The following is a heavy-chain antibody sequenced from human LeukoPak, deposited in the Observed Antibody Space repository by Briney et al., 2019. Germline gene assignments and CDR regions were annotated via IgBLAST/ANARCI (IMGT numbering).Heavy chain of an antibody. Sequence: PGGSLRLSCAASGFTFSSYGMHWVRQAPGKGLEWVAVIWYDGSNKYYADSVKGRSTISRDNSKNALYLQMNSLRAEDTAVYYCARIRSDGYNSPQYYYYYGMDVWGQGTTVTVSS. CDR2: IWYDGSNK. CDR1: GFTFSSYG. J-gene: IGHJ6*02. CDR3: ARIRSDGYNSPQYYYYYGMDV. D-gene: IGHD5-24*01. V-gene: IGHV3-33*01.